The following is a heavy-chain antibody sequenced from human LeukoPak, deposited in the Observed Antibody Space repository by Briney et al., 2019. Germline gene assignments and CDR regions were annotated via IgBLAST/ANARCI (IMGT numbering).Heavy chain of an antibody. CDR1: GGSISSYY. V-gene: IGHV4-59*12. CDR2: IYYSGST. J-gene: IGHJ3*02. CDR3: ARGTHSYSSSWYAGGRAFDI. Sequence: SETLSLTCTVSGGSISSYYWSWIRQPPGKGLEWIGYIYYSGSTNYNPSLKSRVAISVDTSKNQFSLKLSSVTAADTAVYYCARGTHSYSSSWYAGGRAFDIWGQGTMVTVSS. D-gene: IGHD6-13*01.